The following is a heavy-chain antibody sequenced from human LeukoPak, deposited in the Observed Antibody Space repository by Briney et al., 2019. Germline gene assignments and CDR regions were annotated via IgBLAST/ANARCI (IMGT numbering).Heavy chain of an antibody. CDR3: AKDARRTDGWYFFDY. CDR2: ISDSGTIT. Sequence: GGSLRLSCAASGFTVSSNYMRWVRQAPGKGLEWVSVISDSGTITYYADSVKGRFTISRDNSKNTLFLQMNSLRAEDTAVYYCAKDARRTDGWYFFDYWGQGTLVTVSS. J-gene: IGHJ4*02. D-gene: IGHD6-19*01. V-gene: IGHV3-23*01. CDR1: GFTVSSNY.